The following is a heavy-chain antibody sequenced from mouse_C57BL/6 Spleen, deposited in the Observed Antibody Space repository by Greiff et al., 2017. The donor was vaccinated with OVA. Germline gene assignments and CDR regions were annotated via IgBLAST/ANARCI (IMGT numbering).Heavy chain of an antibody. CDR2: FYPGSGSI. Sequence: VKLQESGAELVKPGASVKLSCKASGYTFTEYTIHWVKQRSGQGLEWIGWFYPGSGSIKYNEKFKDKATLTADKSSSTVYMELSRLTSEDSAVYFCANSDYYGSSHWYFDVWGTGTTVTVSS. V-gene: IGHV1-62-2*01. D-gene: IGHD1-1*01. J-gene: IGHJ1*03. CDR1: GYTFTEYT. CDR3: ANSDYYGSSHWYFDV.